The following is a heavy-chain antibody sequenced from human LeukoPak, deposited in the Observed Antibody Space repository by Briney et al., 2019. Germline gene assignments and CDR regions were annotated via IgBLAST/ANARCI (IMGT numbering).Heavy chain of an antibody. Sequence: PGGSLRLSCAASGFTFDDYGMSWVRQAPGKGLEYVSGISVNGDSTYYADFVKGRFTISRDNSRNTLNLQMGSLRAEDTAVYYCARIGPGGHFDYWGQGTLVTVSS. V-gene: IGHV3-64*02. CDR1: GFTFDDYG. CDR3: ARIGPGGHFDY. CDR2: ISVNGDST. J-gene: IGHJ4*02. D-gene: IGHD3-16*01.